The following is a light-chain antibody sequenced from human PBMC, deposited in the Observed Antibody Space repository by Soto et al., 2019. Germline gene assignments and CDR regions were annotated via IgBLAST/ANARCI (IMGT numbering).Light chain of an antibody. Sequence: TQSPSSLSASVGDRVTITCRASQDSTKYLAWYQQKPGQAPRLLIYAASTRAAGVPVRFSGSGSETEFNLTIRSLQSEDFALYYCHQYNNWPWTFGKGTKVDIK. J-gene: IGKJ1*01. CDR3: HQYNNWPWT. V-gene: IGKV3-15*01. CDR2: AAS. CDR1: QDSTKY.